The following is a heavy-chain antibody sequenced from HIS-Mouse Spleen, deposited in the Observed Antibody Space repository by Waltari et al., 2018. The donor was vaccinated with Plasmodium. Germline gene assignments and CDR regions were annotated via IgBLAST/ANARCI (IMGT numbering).Heavy chain of an antibody. CDR2: IKSKTDGGTT. CDR1: GFPFSDAC. Sequence: EVQLVESGGGLVKPGGSLRLSCAACGFPFSDACMSWVRQAPGKGLEWVGRIKSKTDGGTTDYAAPVKGRFTISRDDSKNTLYLQMNSLKTEDTAVYYCTTEYYYGSGSYSFDYWGQGTLVTVSS. D-gene: IGHD3-10*01. V-gene: IGHV3-15*01. CDR3: TTEYYYGSGSYSFDY. J-gene: IGHJ4*02.